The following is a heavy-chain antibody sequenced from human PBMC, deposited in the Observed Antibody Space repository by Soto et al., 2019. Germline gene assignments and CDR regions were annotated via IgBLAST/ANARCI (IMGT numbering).Heavy chain of an antibody. CDR1: GYSFTSYW. V-gene: IGHV5-51*01. J-gene: IGHJ6*02. D-gene: IGHD5-18*01. Sequence: GESLKISCKGSGYSFTSYWIGWVRQMPGKGLEWMGIIYPGDSDTRYSPSFQGQVTISADKSISTAYLQWSSLKASDTAMYYCARLNVDTADYYYYYGMDVWGQGTKVTVS. CDR3: ARLNVDTADYYYYYGMDV. CDR2: IYPGDSDT.